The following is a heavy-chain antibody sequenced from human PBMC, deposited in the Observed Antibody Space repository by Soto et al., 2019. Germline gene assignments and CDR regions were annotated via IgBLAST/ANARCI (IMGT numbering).Heavy chain of an antibody. CDR2: ISSDGSST. Sequence: EVQLVESGGGLVQPGGSLRLSCVASGLTFSKYWMHWVRQAPGKGLVWVSHISSDGSSTNYADSVKGRFTISRDNAKSTLYLQMNSLRVEDTAVYYCLDDLDYWGQGTLVTVSS. CDR3: LDDLDY. CDR1: GLTFSKYW. J-gene: IGHJ4*02. V-gene: IGHV3-74*01.